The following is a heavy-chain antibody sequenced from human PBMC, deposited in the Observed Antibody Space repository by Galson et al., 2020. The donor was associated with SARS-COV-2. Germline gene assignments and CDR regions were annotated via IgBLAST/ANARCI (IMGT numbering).Heavy chain of an antibody. CDR2: ISAYNGNT. CDR1: GYTFTSYG. Sequence: ASVKVSCKASGYTFTSYGISWVRQAPGQGLEWMGWISAYNGNTNYAQKLQGRVTMTTDTSTSTAYMELRSLRSDDTAVYYCARVVLSYYDFWSGYSLGGDAFDIWGQGTMVTVSS. V-gene: IGHV1-18*01. CDR3: ARVVLSYYDFWSGYSLGGDAFDI. D-gene: IGHD3-3*01. J-gene: IGHJ3*02.